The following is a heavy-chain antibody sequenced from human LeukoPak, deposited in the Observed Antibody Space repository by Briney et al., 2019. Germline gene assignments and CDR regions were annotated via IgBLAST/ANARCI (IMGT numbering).Heavy chain of an antibody. CDR3: ARDSGYDILTGYYISLDAFDI. D-gene: IGHD3-9*01. CDR2: MNPNSGNT. CDR1: GYTFTSYD. J-gene: IGHJ3*02. Sequence: ASVKVSCKASGYTFTSYDINWVRQATGQGLEWMGWMNPNSGNTGYAQKFQGRVTMTRNTSISTAYMELSSLRSDDTAVYYCARDSGYDILTGYYISLDAFDIWGQGTMVTVSS. V-gene: IGHV1-8*01.